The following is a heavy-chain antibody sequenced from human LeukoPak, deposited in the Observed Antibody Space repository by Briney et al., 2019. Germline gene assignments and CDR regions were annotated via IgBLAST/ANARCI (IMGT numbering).Heavy chain of an antibody. D-gene: IGHD1-26*01. V-gene: IGHV4-34*01. J-gene: IGHJ4*02. CDR2: INHSGST. CDR3: ARLPYSGRYAFDY. CDR1: GGSFSGYY. Sequence: SETLSLTCAVYGGSFSGYYWSWIRQPPGKGREWSGEINHSGSTNYNPSLKSRVTISVDTSKNQFSLKLSSVTAADTAVYYCARLPYSGRYAFDYWGQGTLVTVSS.